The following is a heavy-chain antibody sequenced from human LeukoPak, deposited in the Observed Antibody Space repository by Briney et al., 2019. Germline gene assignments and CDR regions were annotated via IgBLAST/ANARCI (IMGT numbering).Heavy chain of an antibody. CDR2: IYYSGST. J-gene: IGHJ6*03. D-gene: IGHD3-22*01. V-gene: IGHV4-59*11. CDR3: ARESPTYYYDSSGYFGRDYYYYVDV. Sequence: SETLSLTCTVSGGSISSHYWSWIRQPPGKGLEWIGYIYYSGSTNYNPSLKSRVTISVDTSKNQFSLKLSSVTAADTAVYYCARESPTYYYDSSGYFGRDYYYYVDVWGKGTTVTVSS. CDR1: GGSISSHY.